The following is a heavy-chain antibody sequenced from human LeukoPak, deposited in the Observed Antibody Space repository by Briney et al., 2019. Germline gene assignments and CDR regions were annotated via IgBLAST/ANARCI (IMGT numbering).Heavy chain of an antibody. Sequence: SETLSLTCTVSGYSISSGYYWGWIRQPPGKRLEWIGSIYHSGSTYYNPSLKSRVTISVDTSKNHFSLKLSSVTAADTAVYFCARGGVTTIAQYDYWGQGILVTVSS. J-gene: IGHJ4*02. D-gene: IGHD5-12*01. CDR1: GYSISSGYY. V-gene: IGHV4-38-2*02. CDR3: ARGGVTTIAQYDY. CDR2: IYHSGST.